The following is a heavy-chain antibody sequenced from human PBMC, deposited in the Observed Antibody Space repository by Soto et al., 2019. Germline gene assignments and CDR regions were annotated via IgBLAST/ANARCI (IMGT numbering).Heavy chain of an antibody. J-gene: IGHJ6*03. Sequence: GGSLRLSCAASGFTFSSYWMSWVRQGPGKGLEWVANIKQDGSEKYYVDSVKGRFTISRDNAKNSLYLQMNSLRAEDTAVYYCAREGGYCSSTSCLRYYYYMDVWGKGTTVTVSS. CDR3: AREGGYCSSTSCLRYYYYMDV. V-gene: IGHV3-7*01. CDR1: GFTFSSYW. CDR2: IKQDGSEK. D-gene: IGHD2-2*01.